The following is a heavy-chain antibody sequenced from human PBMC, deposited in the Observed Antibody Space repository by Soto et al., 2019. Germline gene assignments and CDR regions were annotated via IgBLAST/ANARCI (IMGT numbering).Heavy chain of an antibody. CDR2: IIPIFGTA. Sequence: QVQLVQSGAEVKKPGSSVKVSCKASGGTFSSYAISWVRQAPGQGPEWMGGIIPIFGTANYAQKFQGRVTITADESTSTAYMELSSLRSEDTAVYYCARGIVLVPAAMLNYGMDVWGQGTTVTVSS. CDR3: ARGIVLVPAAMLNYGMDV. CDR1: GGTFSSYA. J-gene: IGHJ6*02. V-gene: IGHV1-69*12. D-gene: IGHD2-2*01.